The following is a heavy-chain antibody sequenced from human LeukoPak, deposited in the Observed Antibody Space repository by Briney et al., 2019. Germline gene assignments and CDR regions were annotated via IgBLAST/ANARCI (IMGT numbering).Heavy chain of an antibody. CDR1: GGSIGSYY. J-gene: IGHJ4*02. Sequence: SETLSLTCTVSGGSIGSYYWSWIRQPPGKGLEWIGYIYYSGSTNYNPSLKSRVTISVDTSKNQFSLKLSSVTAADTAVYYCARADRSITMVRGVIPFDYWGQGTLVTVSS. CDR3: ARADRSITMVRGVIPFDY. D-gene: IGHD3-10*01. CDR2: IYYSGST. V-gene: IGHV4-59*08.